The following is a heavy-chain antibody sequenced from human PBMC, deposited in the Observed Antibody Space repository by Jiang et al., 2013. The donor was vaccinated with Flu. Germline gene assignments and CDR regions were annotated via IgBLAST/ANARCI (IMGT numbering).Heavy chain of an antibody. CDR1: GFTFSSYA. CDR2: ISGSGGST. CDR3: AKLPTYYYDSSPRSFFDY. V-gene: IGHV3-23*01. J-gene: IGHJ4*02. Sequence: SGGGLVQPGGSLRLSCAASGFTFSSYAMSWVRQAPGKGLEWVSAISGSGGSTYYADSVKGRFTISRDNSKNTLYLQMNSLRAEATAVYYCAKLPTYYYDSSPRSFFDYWGQGTLVTVSS. D-gene: IGHD3-22*01.